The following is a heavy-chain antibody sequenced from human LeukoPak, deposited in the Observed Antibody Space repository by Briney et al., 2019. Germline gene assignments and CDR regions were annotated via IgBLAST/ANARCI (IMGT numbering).Heavy chain of an antibody. CDR3: ARGGSLDTQWPSVPCFDY. CDR2: INHSGST. CDR1: GGSFSGYY. Sequence: LSLTCAVYGGSFSGYYWSWIRQPPGKGLEWIGEINHSGSTNYNPSLKSRVTISVDTSKNQFSLKLSSVTAADTAVYYCARGGSLDTQWPSVPCFDYWGQGTLVTVSS. V-gene: IGHV4-34*01. J-gene: IGHJ4*02. D-gene: IGHD6-19*01.